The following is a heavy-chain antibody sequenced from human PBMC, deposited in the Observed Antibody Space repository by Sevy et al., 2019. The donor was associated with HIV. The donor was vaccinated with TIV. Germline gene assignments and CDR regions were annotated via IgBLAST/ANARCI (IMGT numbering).Heavy chain of an antibody. CDR1: GFTFSNFG. J-gene: IGHJ6*02. CDR2: ISGSGGTT. D-gene: IGHD2-2*01. CDR3: AKGDTSTRYYYYGMDV. Sequence: GGSLRLSCAASGFTFSNFGMSWVRQAPGKGLEWVSTISGSGGTTYYADSVKGRFTISRDNSKKTLYLQMNSLRAEDTCLYYCAKGDTSTRYYYYGMDVWGQGTAVTVSS. V-gene: IGHV3-23*01.